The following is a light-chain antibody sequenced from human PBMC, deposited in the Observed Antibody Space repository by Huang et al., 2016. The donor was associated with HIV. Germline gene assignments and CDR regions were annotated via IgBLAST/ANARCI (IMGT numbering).Light chain of an antibody. Sequence: DIVMTQTPLSLSVIPGQPASTSCKSSQSLLHTDGKTSLYWYLQKPGQSPQPLIYERTRRLSGVPDRFRGSGSGTDFTLKMSRVEAEDVGVYYCMRGIHLPFTFGPGTKVDIK. CDR3: MRGIHLPFT. CDR1: QSLLHTDGKTS. V-gene: IGKV2-29*02. CDR2: ERT. J-gene: IGKJ3*01.